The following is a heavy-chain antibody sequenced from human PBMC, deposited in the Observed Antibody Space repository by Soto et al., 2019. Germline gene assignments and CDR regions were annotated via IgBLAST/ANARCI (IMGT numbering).Heavy chain of an antibody. J-gene: IGHJ4*02. CDR2: IYYTGSA. CDR1: GGSISSYY. D-gene: IGHD4-17*01. CDR3: ASTVTTSTFDY. Sequence: SETLSLTCTVSGGSISSYYWSWIRQPPGKGLEWIGYIYYTGSANYNPSLKSRVTISVDTSKNQFSLKLSSVTAADTAVYYCASTVTTSTFDYWGQGTLVTVSS. V-gene: IGHV4-59*08.